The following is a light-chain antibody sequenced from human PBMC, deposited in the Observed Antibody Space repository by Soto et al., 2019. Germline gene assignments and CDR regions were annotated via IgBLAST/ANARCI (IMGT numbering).Light chain of an antibody. J-gene: IGKJ5*01. Sequence: IVLTQSPCTLSLSPAERATLSCRASQSVSGYLAWYQQKPGQAPRLLIYDISKRATGIPARFSGSGSATDFTLTISSLEPEDFAVYYCQQRSSWPITFGQGTRLEIK. CDR2: DIS. CDR3: QQRSSWPIT. V-gene: IGKV3-11*01. CDR1: QSVSGY.